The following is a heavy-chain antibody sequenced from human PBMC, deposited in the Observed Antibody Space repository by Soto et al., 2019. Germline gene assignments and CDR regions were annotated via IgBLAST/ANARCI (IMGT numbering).Heavy chain of an antibody. J-gene: IGHJ4*02. CDR3: AKGKIIDY. V-gene: IGHV3-30*18. CDR1: GFTFSTYG. CDR2: ILYDGSEK. Sequence: QVQLVESGGGVVQPGRSQRLSCAASGFTFSTYGMHWVRQAPGKGLEWVAVILYDGSEKYYADSVKGRFTISRDNSKNTLSLQMHSLRADDTAVYYCAKGKIIDYWGQGTLVTVSS.